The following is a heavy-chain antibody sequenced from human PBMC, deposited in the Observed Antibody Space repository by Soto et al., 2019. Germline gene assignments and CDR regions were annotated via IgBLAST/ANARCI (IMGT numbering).Heavy chain of an antibody. CDR2: IYYSGST. CDR1: GGSISSNY. V-gene: IGHV4-59*01. Sequence: LSLTCTVSGGSISSNYWSWIRQPPGKGLEWIGYIYYSGSTNYNPSLKSRVTISVDTSKNQFSLKLSSVTAADTAVYYCARGYGDFGYWGRGTLVTVSS. D-gene: IGHD4-17*01. CDR3: ARGYGDFGY. J-gene: IGHJ4*02.